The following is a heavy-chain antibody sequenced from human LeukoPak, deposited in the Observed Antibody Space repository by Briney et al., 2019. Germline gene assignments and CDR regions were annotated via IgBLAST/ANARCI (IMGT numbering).Heavy chain of an antibody. CDR1: GGSISSGSYY. V-gene: IGHV4-61*02. Sequence: SETLSLTCTVSGGSISSGSYYWSWSRQPAGKGLEWIGRIYTSGSTNYNPSLKSRVTISVDTSKNQFSLKLSSVTAADTAVYYCARQVGTYYDFWSGYSPFSHFDYWGQGTLVTVSS. CDR3: ARQVGTYYDFWSGYSPFSHFDY. D-gene: IGHD3-3*01. J-gene: IGHJ4*02. CDR2: IYTSGST.